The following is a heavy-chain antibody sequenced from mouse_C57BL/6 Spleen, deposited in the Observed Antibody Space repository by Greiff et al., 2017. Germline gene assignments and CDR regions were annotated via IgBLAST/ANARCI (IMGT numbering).Heavy chain of an antibody. D-gene: IGHD2-3*01. Sequence: QVQLKESGPELVKPGASVKISCKASGYSFTSYYIHWVKQRPGQGLEWIGWIYPGSGNTKYNEKFKGKATLTADTSSSTAYMQLSSLTSEDSAVYYCARGGDDGYYPAWFAYWGQGTLVTVSA. J-gene: IGHJ3*01. CDR2: IYPGSGNT. CDR1: GYSFTSYY. V-gene: IGHV1-66*01. CDR3: ARGGDDGYYPAWFAY.